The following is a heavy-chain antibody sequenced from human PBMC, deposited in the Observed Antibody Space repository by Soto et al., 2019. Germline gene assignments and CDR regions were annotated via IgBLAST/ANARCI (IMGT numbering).Heavy chain of an antibody. J-gene: IGHJ4*02. CDR2: IYWDDDK. CDR3: THLIHFAAGTDYFDY. Sequence: QITLKESGPTLVKPTQTLTLTCTFSGFSLSTSKVGVGWIRQPPGKALEWLALIYWDDDKRYSPSLKSRLTIPKHTSKDQVVLTMTNMDPVDTATYYCTHLIHFAAGTDYFDYWGQGTLVTVSS. CDR1: GFSLSTSKVG. V-gene: IGHV2-5*02. D-gene: IGHD6-13*01.